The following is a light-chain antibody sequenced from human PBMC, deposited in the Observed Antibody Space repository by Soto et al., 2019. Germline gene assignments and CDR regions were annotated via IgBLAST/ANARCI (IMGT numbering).Light chain of an antibody. CDR2: DVS. CDR1: SSDVGGYNY. Sequence: QSALTQPASVSWSPGQSITISCTGTSSDVGGYNYVSWYQHHPGKAPKLMIYDVSNRPSGVSNRFSGSKSGNTASLTISGLQPEYEADYYCCSYTTSNTRQIVFGTGTKVTVL. J-gene: IGLJ1*01. V-gene: IGLV2-14*03. CDR3: CSYTTSNTRQIV.